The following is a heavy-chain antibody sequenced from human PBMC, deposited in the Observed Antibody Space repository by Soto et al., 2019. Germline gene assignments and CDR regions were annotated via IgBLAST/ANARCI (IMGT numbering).Heavy chain of an antibody. Sequence: QVQLVPSGAEVKKPGSSVQVSCKASGGTFRSYAISWVRQAPGQGLEWMGGVIPIFGTAHYAQKFQGRVTITADESTSTAYMELSSLRSEDTAVYYCAGDYGGNSDYYYGMDVWGQGTTVTVSS. D-gene: IGHD4-17*01. CDR3: AGDYGGNSDYYYGMDV. CDR2: VIPIFGTA. J-gene: IGHJ6*02. V-gene: IGHV1-69*01. CDR1: GGTFRSYA.